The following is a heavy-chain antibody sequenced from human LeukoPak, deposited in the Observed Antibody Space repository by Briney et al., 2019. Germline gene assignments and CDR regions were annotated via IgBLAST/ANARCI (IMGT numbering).Heavy chain of an antibody. J-gene: IGHJ4*02. D-gene: IGHD3-22*01. V-gene: IGHV1-69*13. Sequence: ASVKVSCKNPGYSIAGYYIHWVRQAPGQGLEWMGGIIPIFGTANYAQKFQGRVTITADESTSTAYMELSSLRSEVTAVYYCASLGDYYDSSGYYYIPNWGQGTLVTVSS. CDR1: GYSIAGYY. CDR2: IIPIFGTA. CDR3: ASLGDYYDSSGYYYIPN.